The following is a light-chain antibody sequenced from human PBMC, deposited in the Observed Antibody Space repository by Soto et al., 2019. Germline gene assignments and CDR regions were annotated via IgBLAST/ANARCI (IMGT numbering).Light chain of an antibody. CDR1: QSIGGNF. V-gene: IGKV3-20*01. Sequence: EIVLTQSPGTLSLSPGEGATLSCRASQSIGGNFLAWYQQRRGQAPRLLIHGASNRATGIPDRFSGSGSGTDFTLTITRLEPEDFVVYYCQQYGGSPRTFGQGTKVEVE. CDR2: GAS. J-gene: IGKJ1*01. CDR3: QQYGGSPRT.